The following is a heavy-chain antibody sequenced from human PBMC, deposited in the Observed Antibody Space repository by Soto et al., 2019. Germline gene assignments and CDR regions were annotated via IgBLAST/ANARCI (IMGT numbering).Heavy chain of an antibody. Sequence: QVQLQESGPGLVKPSETLSLTCTVSGGSISSYYWSWIRQPPGKGLEWIGYIYNSGTTDYNPSLKSRVTISVDTSKNQFSLKVNSVTAAVTAVYYCARAPRLYYFDYWGQGTLVTVSS. J-gene: IGHJ4*02. CDR2: IYNSGTT. CDR1: GGSISSYY. V-gene: IGHV4-59*01. CDR3: ARAPRLYYFDY. D-gene: IGHD3-22*01.